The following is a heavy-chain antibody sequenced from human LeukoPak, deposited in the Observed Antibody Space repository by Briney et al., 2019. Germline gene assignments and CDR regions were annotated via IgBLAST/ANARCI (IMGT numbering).Heavy chain of an antibody. CDR2: INHRGRT. Sequence: LELRSFTCGVYGASVSGYCWGWIRQTPGKGLEGSGEINHRGRTNYNPSLNSRVTMSVATSTNPFSLKLSSGTAADTAVYYCARGGGYCTNGVCHIAPTNAFDIWGQGTMVTVSS. V-gene: IGHV4-34*01. CDR1: GASVSGYC. J-gene: IGHJ3*02. CDR3: ARGGGYCTNGVCHIAPTNAFDI. D-gene: IGHD2-8*01.